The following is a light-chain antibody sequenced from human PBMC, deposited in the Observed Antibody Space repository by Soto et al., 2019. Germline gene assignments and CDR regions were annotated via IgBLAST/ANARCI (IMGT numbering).Light chain of an antibody. CDR2: DVS. Sequence: DIQMTQSPPSLSASVGDRVTITCQASQDIDNYLNWYQHKPGSPPKLLIHDVSNLEIGVPSRFSGRGSGTEFTFTISRLHPEDIGIYYCQQYGSLPLTFGGGTKVQIK. V-gene: IGKV1-33*01. J-gene: IGKJ4*01. CDR3: QQYGSLPLT. CDR1: QDIDNY.